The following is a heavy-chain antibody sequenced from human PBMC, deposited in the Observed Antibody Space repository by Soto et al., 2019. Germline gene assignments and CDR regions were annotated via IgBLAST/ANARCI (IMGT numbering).Heavy chain of an antibody. Sequence: EVQLVESGGGLVQPGGSLRLSCAASGFTVSSNYMSWVRQAPGKGLEWVSVVYIGGNTYYAEYVEDRFTISRDNFLTMLYLQMNSLSAEDTAVYYCAGSVGGGFDYWGQGTLVTVSS. CDR3: AGSVGGGFDY. CDR2: VYIGGNT. D-gene: IGHD3-16*01. CDR1: GFTVSSNY. J-gene: IGHJ4*02. V-gene: IGHV3-66*01.